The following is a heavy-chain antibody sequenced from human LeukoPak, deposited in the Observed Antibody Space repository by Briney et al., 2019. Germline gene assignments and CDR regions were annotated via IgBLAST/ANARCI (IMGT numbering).Heavy chain of an antibody. J-gene: IGHJ5*02. D-gene: IGHD2-2*01. CDR2: IYYSGST. CDR1: GGSISSYY. Sequence: EPSETPSLTCTVSGGSISSYYWSWIRQPPGKGLEWIGYIYYSGSTNYNPSLKSRVTISVDTSKNQFSLKLSSVTAADTAVYYRARLEVVPAASNNWFDPWGQGTLVTVSS. CDR3: ARLEVVPAASNNWFDP. V-gene: IGHV4-59*08.